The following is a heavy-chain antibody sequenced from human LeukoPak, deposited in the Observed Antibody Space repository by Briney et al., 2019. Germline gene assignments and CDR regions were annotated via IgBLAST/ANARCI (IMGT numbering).Heavy chain of an antibody. J-gene: IGHJ4*02. CDR3: AKVGDRDSSGYYWGFEY. CDR2: IYYSGST. CDR1: GGSISGYY. Sequence: SETLSLTCTVSGGSISGYYWSWIRQPPGKGLECIGYIYYSGSTNYNPSLKSRVTISVDTSRNQFSLKLTSVTAADTAVYYCAKVGDRDSSGYYWGFEYWGQGTLVTVSS. D-gene: IGHD3-22*01. V-gene: IGHV4-59*08.